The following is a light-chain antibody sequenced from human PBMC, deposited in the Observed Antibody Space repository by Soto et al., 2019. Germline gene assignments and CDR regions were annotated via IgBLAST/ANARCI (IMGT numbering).Light chain of an antibody. CDR2: DVS. J-gene: IGKJ1*01. Sequence: EIVLTQSPATLSLSPGERASLSCRASQSVGSSLAWYQHKPGQAPRLLIYDVSNRATGIPARFSGSGSGTDFTLTISSLEPEDFATYYCQQYISFMWTFGQGTKVEIK. V-gene: IGKV3-11*01. CDR1: QSVGSS. CDR3: QQYISFMWT.